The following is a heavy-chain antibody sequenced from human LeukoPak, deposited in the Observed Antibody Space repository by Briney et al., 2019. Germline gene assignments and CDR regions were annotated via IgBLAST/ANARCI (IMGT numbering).Heavy chain of an antibody. CDR1: GFTFSSYW. CDR2: IKQDGSEK. Sequence: GGSLRLSCAASGFTFSSYWMSWVRQAPGKGLEWVANIKQDGSEKYYVDSVKGRFTISRDNAKNSLYLQMNSLRAEDTAVYYCARDYDSSGYYYYYYGMDVWGQGTTVTASS. CDR3: ARDYDSSGYYYYYYGMDV. J-gene: IGHJ6*02. V-gene: IGHV3-7*01. D-gene: IGHD3-22*01.